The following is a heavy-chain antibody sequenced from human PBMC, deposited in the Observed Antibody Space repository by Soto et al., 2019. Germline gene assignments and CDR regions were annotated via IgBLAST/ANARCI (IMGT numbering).Heavy chain of an antibody. D-gene: IGHD4-17*01. J-gene: IGHJ4*02. V-gene: IGHV3-74*01. CDR1: GFTFGGYW. CDR3: ARTSSQTAGDYDY. Sequence: VGSLRLSCAASGFTFGGYWMHWVRQPPGKGLVWVSRINSDGSTTTYADSVKGRFTISRDNAKNTLFLQMNSLRAEDTAVYYCARTSSQTAGDYDYWGQGTLVTVSS. CDR2: INSDGSTT.